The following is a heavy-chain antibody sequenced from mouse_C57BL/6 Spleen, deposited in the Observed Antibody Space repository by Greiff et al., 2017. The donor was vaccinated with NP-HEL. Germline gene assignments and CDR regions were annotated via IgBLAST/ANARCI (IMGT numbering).Heavy chain of an antibody. V-gene: IGHV1-54*01. CDR2: IKPGSGGT. CDR1: GYAFTNYL. D-gene: IGHD3-2*02. J-gene: IGHJ2*01. Sequence: QVQLQQSGAERVRPGTSVKVSCKASGYAFTNYLIEWVKQRPGQGLEWIGVIKPGSGGTNYNEKFKGKATLTADKSSSTAYMQLSSLTSEDSAVYFCAAAQARGYYFDYWGQGTTLTVSS. CDR3: AAAQARGYYFDY.